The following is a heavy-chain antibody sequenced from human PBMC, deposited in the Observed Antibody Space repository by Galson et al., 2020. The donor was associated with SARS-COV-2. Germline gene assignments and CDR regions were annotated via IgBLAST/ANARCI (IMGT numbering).Heavy chain of an antibody. D-gene: IGHD1-1*01. Sequence: GESLKTSCTASGIIFSAHPMSWVRQDPGKGLEWVSSITSTSTYIYYADSLKGRFTSSRDNAKHSGYLQMNGLGAEDTAVYYCARRRPEMFVNRSCRQLPLDYWGQGTPVTVSS. CDR3: ARRRPEMFVNRSCRQLPLDY. J-gene: IGHJ4*01. V-gene: IGHV3-21*01. CDR2: ITSTSTYI. CDR1: GIIFSAHP.